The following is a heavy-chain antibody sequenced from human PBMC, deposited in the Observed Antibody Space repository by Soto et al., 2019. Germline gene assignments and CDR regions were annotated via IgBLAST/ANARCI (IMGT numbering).Heavy chain of an antibody. CDR3: AGDAWGEIVATIN. CDR1: GFTFSSYS. CDR2: ISSSSSYI. V-gene: IGHV3-21*01. D-gene: IGHD5-12*01. J-gene: IGHJ4*02. Sequence: EVQLVESGGGLVKPGGSLRLSCAASGFTFSSYSMNWVRQAPGKGLEWVSSISSSSSYIYYADSVKGRFTISRDNAKNSLYLQMNSLRAEDTAVYYCAGDAWGEIVATINWGQGTLVTVSS.